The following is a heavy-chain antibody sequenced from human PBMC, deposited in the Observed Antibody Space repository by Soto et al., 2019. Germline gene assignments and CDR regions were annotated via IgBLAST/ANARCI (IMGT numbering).Heavy chain of an antibody. V-gene: IGHV4-39*01. CDR1: GGCISSSRYY. Sequence: ASETLSRTCTVSGGCISSSRYYWGWIRQPPGKGLEWIGSIYYSGSTYYNPSLKSRVTISVDTSKNQFSLKLSSVTAADTAVYYCARLRVGSSTGYYYYYGMDVWGQGTTVTVSS. D-gene: IGHD2-2*01. CDR3: ARLRVGSSTGYYYYYGMDV. J-gene: IGHJ6*02. CDR2: IYYSGST.